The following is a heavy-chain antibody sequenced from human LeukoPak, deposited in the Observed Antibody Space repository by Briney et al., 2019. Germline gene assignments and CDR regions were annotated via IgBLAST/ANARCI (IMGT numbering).Heavy chain of an antibody. CDR3: ARESELATTKAIGY. CDR1: GFTFSTYA. Sequence: WGSLRLSCAVSGFTFSTYAMTWVRQAPGPGLERVSSITSNSSYMYYTDSGKGRFTISRNNAKNSQYLQMTSLRAEDTAVYYCARESELATTKAIGYWGQGTLVTVSS. D-gene: IGHD1-1*01. CDR2: ITSNSSYM. V-gene: IGHV3-21*01. J-gene: IGHJ4*02.